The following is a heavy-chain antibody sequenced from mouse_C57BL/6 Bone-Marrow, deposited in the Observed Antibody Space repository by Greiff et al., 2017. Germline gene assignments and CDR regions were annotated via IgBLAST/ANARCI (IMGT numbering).Heavy chain of an antibody. Sequence: VQLQQSGPALVKPGASVTISCQASGYSFTAYTMNWVKPSNGKSLEWIGVINPNYVPTSYNQKFKGKATLTVDQSSSTAYMQLNSLTSEDAAVYYCAREGTVFDYWGQGTTLTVSS. CDR3: AREGTVFDY. J-gene: IGHJ2*01. V-gene: IGHV1-39*01. CDR2: INPNYVPT. CDR1: GYSFTAYT. D-gene: IGHD3-3*01.